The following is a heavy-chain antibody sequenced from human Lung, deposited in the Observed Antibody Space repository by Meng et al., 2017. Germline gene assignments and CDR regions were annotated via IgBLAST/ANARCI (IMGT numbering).Heavy chain of an antibody. CDR3: ARDLAWVLFDY. Sequence: VRLVESGGGLVQPGGSLRLSCGASGFNFGDYIMHWVCQSPGKGLEWISRIVSDGGITTYADSVKGRFTVSRDNAKNTLYLQMNSLGADDTAVYYCARDLAWVLFDYWGQGALVTVSS. CDR1: GFNFGDYI. J-gene: IGHJ4*02. V-gene: IGHV3-74*01. D-gene: IGHD3-3*01. CDR2: IVSDGGIT.